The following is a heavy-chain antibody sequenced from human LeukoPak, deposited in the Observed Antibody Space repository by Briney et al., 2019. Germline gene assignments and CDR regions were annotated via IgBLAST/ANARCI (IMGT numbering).Heavy chain of an antibody. Sequence: SVKVSCKASGGTFSRYTISWVRQAPGQGLEWMGRIIPILGIANYAQKFQGRVTITADKSTSTAYMELSSLRSEDTAVYYCARDEGSYHGDYFDYSRQGTLVTVSS. J-gene: IGHJ4*02. D-gene: IGHD1-26*01. V-gene: IGHV1-69*04. CDR3: ARDEGSYHGDYFDY. CDR1: GGTFSRYT. CDR2: IIPILGIA.